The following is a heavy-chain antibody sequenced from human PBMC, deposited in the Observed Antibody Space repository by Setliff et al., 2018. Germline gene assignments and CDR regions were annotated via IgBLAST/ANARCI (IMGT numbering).Heavy chain of an antibody. J-gene: IGHJ4*02. D-gene: IGHD1-1*01. CDR1: GGSISGASIRSYY. V-gene: IGHV4-39*01. CDR2: IHYRGTT. CDR3: ARTGTYRYFDS. Sequence: SETLSLTCTVSGGSISGASIRSYYWSWIRQPPGKGLEWIGRIHYRGTTYSNVSLASRLTISVDTSKNQFSLQLTSVTAADTAVYYCARTGTYRYFDSWGQGTRVTVSS.